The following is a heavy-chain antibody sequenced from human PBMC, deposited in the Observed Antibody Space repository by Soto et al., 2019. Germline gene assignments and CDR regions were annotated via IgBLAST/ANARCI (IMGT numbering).Heavy chain of an antibody. Sequence: QVQLVESGGGVVQPGRSLRLSCAASGFTFSSYAMHWVRQAPGKGLEWVAVISYDGSNKYYADSVKGRFTISRDNSKNKMYLQMNSLRAEDTAVYYCARARDGSINTQFDYWGQGTLVTVSS. D-gene: IGHD5-12*01. J-gene: IGHJ4*02. CDR3: ARARDGSINTQFDY. CDR1: GFTFSSYA. V-gene: IGHV3-30-3*01. CDR2: ISYDGSNK.